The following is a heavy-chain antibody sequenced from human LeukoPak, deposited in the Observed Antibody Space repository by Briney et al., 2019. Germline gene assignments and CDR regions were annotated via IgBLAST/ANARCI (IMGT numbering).Heavy chain of an antibody. J-gene: IGHJ4*02. CDR2: ISSSSSYI. Sequence: GGSLRLSCAASGFTFSSYSMNWVRQAPGKGLEWVSSISSSSSYIYYADSVKGRFTISRDNAKNSLYLQMNSLRAEDTAVYYCARDQGDVAYGGNPLCGYWGQGTLVTVSS. CDR3: ARDQGDVAYGGNPLCGY. V-gene: IGHV3-21*01. D-gene: IGHD4-23*01. CDR1: GFTFSSYS.